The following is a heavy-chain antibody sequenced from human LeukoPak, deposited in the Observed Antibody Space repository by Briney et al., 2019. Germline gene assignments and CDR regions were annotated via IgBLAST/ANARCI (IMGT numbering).Heavy chain of an antibody. J-gene: IGHJ4*02. CDR1: GFTFSSYTM. CDR3: ARWPVVTPEDY. D-gene: IGHD4-23*01. V-gene: IGHV4-4*02. CDR2: ISYSGST. Sequence: KAGGSLRLSCAASGFTFSSYTMNWVRQPPGKGLEWIGEISYSGSTDYNPSLKSRVTISVDKSKNHFSLQLRSVTAADTAVYYCARWPVVTPEDYWGQGTLVTVSS.